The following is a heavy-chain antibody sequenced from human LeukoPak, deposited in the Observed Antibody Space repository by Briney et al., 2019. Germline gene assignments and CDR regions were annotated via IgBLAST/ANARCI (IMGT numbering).Heavy chain of an antibody. Sequence: PGGSLRLSCAASGFTFSSYAMSWVRQAPGKGLEWVSAISGSGGSTYYADSVKGRFTISRDNSKNTLYLQMNSLRAEDTAVYYCAKHGSPRIAVAGIDYWGQGTLVTVSS. CDR2: ISGSGGST. J-gene: IGHJ4*02. CDR3: AKHGSPRIAVAGIDY. V-gene: IGHV3-23*01. CDR1: GFTFSSYA. D-gene: IGHD6-19*01.